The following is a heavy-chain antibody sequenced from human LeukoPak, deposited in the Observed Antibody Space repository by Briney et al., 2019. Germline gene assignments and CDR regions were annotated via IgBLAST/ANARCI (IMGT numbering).Heavy chain of an antibody. Sequence: GGSLRLSCAASGFTFSSYSMNWVRQAPGKGLEWVSLISGDGGSTYYADSVKGRFTISRDNSKNSLYLQMNSLRPEDTALYYCAKDNERLRFLEWLLPAFDYWGQGTLVTVSS. CDR2: ISGDGGST. V-gene: IGHV3-43*02. CDR3: AKDNERLRFLEWLLPAFDY. D-gene: IGHD3-3*01. J-gene: IGHJ4*02. CDR1: GFTFSSYS.